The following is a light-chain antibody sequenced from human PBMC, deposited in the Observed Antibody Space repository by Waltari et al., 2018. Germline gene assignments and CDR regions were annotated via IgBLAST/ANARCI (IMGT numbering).Light chain of an antibody. CDR2: EVI. J-gene: IGLJ1*01. Sequence: QSALTQPASVSGTPGQSLTISFTGTSRDVGNYDLVSWYQQPPGKAPKLLVCEVIKRPSGVSSRFSGSKSGNTASLTISGLQAEDEADYYCCSYAGLGTYVFGSGTKVTVL. V-gene: IGLV2-23*02. CDR1: SRDVGNYDL. CDR3: CSYAGLGTYV.